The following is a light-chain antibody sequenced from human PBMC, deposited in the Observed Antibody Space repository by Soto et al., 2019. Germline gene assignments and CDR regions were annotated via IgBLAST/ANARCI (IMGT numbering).Light chain of an antibody. J-gene: IGKJ1*01. Sequence: DIQMTQSPSTLSATVGDRVTITCRASQSISTWLAWDQQKPGKAPKLLIYDASSLEVGVPSRFSGSGSRTEFTLTISSLQPDDYGTYYCQQYYDFRTFGQGTKVDIK. V-gene: IGKV1-5*01. CDR3: QQYYDFRT. CDR1: QSISTW. CDR2: DAS.